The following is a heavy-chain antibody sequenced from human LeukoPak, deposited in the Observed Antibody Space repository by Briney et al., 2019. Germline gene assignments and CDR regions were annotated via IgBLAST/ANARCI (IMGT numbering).Heavy chain of an antibody. CDR3: ARVPPARSPLQSRMYYFDY. J-gene: IGHJ4*02. Sequence: PSETLSLTCAVYGASFSGYYWSWIRQPPGKGLEWIGEINHSGSTNYNPSLKSRVTISVDTSKNQFSLNLSSVTAADTAVYYCARVPPARSPLQSRMYYFDYWGQGTLVTVSS. CDR2: INHSGST. CDR1: GASFSGYY. D-gene: IGHD4-11*01. V-gene: IGHV4-34*01.